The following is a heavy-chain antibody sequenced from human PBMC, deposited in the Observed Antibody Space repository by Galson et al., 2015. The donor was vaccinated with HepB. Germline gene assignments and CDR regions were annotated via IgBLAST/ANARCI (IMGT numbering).Heavy chain of an antibody. J-gene: IGHJ4*02. CDR1: GFTFSNYG. D-gene: IGHD3-10*01. Sequence: SLRLSCAVSGFTFSNYGMHWVSQAPGKGLEWVAVISYDGSKEYYGDSVKGRFTISRDNSKNTVYLQMNSLRDEDTAIYYCAKVIFYYGSGSYPLDDWGQGTLVTVSS. V-gene: IGHV3-30*18. CDR3: AKVIFYYGSGSYPLDD. CDR2: ISYDGSKE.